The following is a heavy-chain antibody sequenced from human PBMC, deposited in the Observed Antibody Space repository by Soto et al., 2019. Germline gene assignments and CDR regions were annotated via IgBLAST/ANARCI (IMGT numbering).Heavy chain of an antibody. D-gene: IGHD3-22*01. V-gene: IGHV3-53*01. CDR3: WRNYDRHAGGAFDI. Sequence: EVQLVESGGGLIQPGGSLRLSCAASGFTVSSNYMSWVRQAPWKGLEWVSVIYSGGSTYYAESVKGRFTISRDNSKNTLYLQMNSVRDEDWTVYYCWRNYDRHAGGAFDIWGTGTMVTVSS. J-gene: IGHJ3*02. CDR1: GFTVSSNY. CDR2: IYSGGST.